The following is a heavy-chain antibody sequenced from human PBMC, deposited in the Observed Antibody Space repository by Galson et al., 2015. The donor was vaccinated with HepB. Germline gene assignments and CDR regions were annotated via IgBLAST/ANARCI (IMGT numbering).Heavy chain of an antibody. CDR3: AKDPSLEYYYDTPYFDY. CDR2: ISSSGIAT. D-gene: IGHD3-22*01. J-gene: IGHJ4*02. V-gene: IGHV3-23*01. Sequence: LRLSCAASIFTFSSYAMTWVRQAPGKGLEWVSSISSSGIATYYADSVKGRFTISRDNSKNILYLQMNNLRAEDTAIYYCAKDPSLEYYYDTPYFDYWGQGTLVTVSS. CDR1: IFTFSSYA.